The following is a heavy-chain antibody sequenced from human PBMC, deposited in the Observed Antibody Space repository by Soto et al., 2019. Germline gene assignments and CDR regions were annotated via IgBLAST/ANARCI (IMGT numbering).Heavy chain of an antibody. CDR1: GGTFSSYA. V-gene: IGHV1-69*01. CDR3: ARGGEGCSGGSCYTVWFDP. CDR2: IIPIFGTA. J-gene: IGHJ5*02. Sequence: QVQLVQSGAEVKKPGSSVKVSCKASGGTFSSYAISWVRQAPGQGLEWMGGIIPIFGTANYAQKFQGRVTITADESTSTAYMELSSLRSDDTAVYYCARGGEGCSGGSCYTVWFDPWGQGTLVTVSS. D-gene: IGHD2-15*01.